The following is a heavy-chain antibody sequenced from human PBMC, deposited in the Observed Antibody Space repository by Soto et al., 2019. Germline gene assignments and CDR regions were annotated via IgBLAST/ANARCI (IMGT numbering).Heavy chain of an antibody. Sequence: QITLKESGPTLVKPTQTLTLTCTFSGFSLSTSRVGVGWIRQPPGKALEWLALIYWDDDKRYSPSLQSRLTTTRATSKNRVFLTRTNMTPVKTATSYWAHGRITPRGWNNNSSYGVKVGGQGTT. V-gene: IGHV2-5*02. CDR2: IYWDDDK. D-gene: IGHD6-19*01. J-gene: IGHJ6*02. CDR1: GFSLSTSRVG. CDR3: AHGRITPRGWNNNSSYGVKV.